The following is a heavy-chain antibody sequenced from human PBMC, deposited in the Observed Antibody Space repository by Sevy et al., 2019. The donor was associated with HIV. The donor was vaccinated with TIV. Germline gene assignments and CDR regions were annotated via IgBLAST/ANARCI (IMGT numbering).Heavy chain of an antibody. Sequence: ASVKVSCKASGYTFTGYYMHWVRQAPGQGLEWMGWINPNSGGTNYAQKFQGRVTMTRDTSISTAYMELSRLRSDNTAVYYCARDRGSWYKSGQFEYNWFDPWGQGTLVTVSS. D-gene: IGHD6-13*01. V-gene: IGHV1-2*02. CDR1: GYTFTGYY. J-gene: IGHJ5*02. CDR2: INPNSGGT. CDR3: ARDRGSWYKSGQFEYNWFDP.